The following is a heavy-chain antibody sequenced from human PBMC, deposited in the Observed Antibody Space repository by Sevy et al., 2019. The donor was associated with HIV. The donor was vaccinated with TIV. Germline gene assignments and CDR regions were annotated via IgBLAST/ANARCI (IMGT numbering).Heavy chain of an antibody. V-gene: IGHV7-4-1*02. CDR2: INTNTGNP. CDR3: ARAEVDTAIEGFDY. J-gene: IGHJ4*02. D-gene: IGHD5-18*01. CDR1: VYTFTRYS. Sequence: ASVKVSCKASVYTFTRYSMNWVRQAPGQGLEWIGWINTNTGNPTYAQAFTGRFVFSLDTSVSTAYLKISSLKAEDTAVYYCARAEVDTAIEGFDYWGQGSLVTVSS.